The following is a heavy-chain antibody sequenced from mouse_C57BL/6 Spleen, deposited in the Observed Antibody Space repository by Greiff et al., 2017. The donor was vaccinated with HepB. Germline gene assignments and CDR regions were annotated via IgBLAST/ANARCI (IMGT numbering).Heavy chain of an antibody. CDR2: IYPGSGNT. D-gene: IGHD1-1*01. CDR3: ARRYYGSSHADYYAMDY. V-gene: IGHV1-76*01. CDR1: GYTFTDYY. Sequence: VQLQQSGAELVRPGASVKLSCKASGYTFTDYYINWVKQRPGQGLEWIARIYPGSGNTYYNEKFKGKATLTAEKSSSTAYMQLSSLTSEDSAVYFCARRYYGSSHADYYAMDYWGQGTSVTVSS. J-gene: IGHJ4*01.